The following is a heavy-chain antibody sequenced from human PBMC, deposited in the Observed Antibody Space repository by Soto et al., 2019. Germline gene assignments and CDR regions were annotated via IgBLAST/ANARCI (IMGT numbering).Heavy chain of an antibody. V-gene: IGHV5-51*01. J-gene: IGHJ6*02. CDR3: ARLSIGGNYYYYGMDV. CDR1: GYSFTSYW. D-gene: IGHD1-26*01. CDR2: IYPGDSDT. Sequence: PGESLKISCKGSGYSFTSYWIGWVRQMPGKGLEWMGIIYPGDSDTRYSPSFQGQVTISADKSISTAYLQWSGLKASDTAMYYCARLSIGGNYYYYGMDVWGQGTTVTVSS.